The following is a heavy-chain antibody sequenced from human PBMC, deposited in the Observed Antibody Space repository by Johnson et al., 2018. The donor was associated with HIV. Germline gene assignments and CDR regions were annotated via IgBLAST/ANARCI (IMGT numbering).Heavy chain of an antibody. CDR1: GFTFDEYG. CDR3: ARGGGCGGDCYSGYDAFDI. CDR2: INWNGGST. Sequence: VQLVESGGGVVRPWGSLRLSCAASGFTFDEYGMSWVRQAPGKGLEWVSGINWNGGSTGYADSMKGRFTISRDNSKNTLYLQMNSLSAEDTAVYYCARGGGCGGDCYSGYDAFDIWGQGTKVTV. D-gene: IGHD2-21*01. V-gene: IGHV3-20*04. J-gene: IGHJ3*02.